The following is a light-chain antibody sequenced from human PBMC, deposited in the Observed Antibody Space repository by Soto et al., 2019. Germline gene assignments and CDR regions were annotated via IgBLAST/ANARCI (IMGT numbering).Light chain of an antibody. V-gene: IGLV2-14*01. CDR2: QVT. J-gene: IGLJ1*01. CDR1: SSDLAIYNY. Sequence: QSVLTQPASVSGSPGQSITISCTGASSDLAIYNYVSGYQQQPGKAPELMIYQVTNGPSGVSNHFSWSSSGNTASVTISGLKAEDEADYSCSSNTTSSTDVFATGTKVTV. CDR3: SSNTTSSTDV.